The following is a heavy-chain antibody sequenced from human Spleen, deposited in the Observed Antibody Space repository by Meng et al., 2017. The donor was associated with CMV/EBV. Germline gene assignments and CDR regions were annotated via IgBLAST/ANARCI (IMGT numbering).Heavy chain of an antibody. CDR3: ARVGRGRLVPPFDY. V-gene: IGHV4-59*12. CDR2: IYYSGST. CDR1: GGSISSYY. D-gene: IGHD6-25*01. J-gene: IGHJ4*02. Sequence: QVQLQESGPGLVKPSXXLSLTCTVSGGSISSYYWSWIRQPPGKGLEWIGYIYYSGSTNYNPSLKSRVTISVDTSKNQFSLKLSSVTAADTAVYYCARVGRGRLVPPFDYGGQGTLVTVSS.